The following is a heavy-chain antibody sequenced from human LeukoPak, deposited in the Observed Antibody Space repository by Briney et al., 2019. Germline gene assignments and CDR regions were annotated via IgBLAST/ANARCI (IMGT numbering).Heavy chain of an antibody. J-gene: IGHJ4*02. Sequence: ASVKVSCKASGYTFTSYGISWVRQAPGQGLEWMGWMNPNSGNTGYAQKFQGRVTITRNTSISTAYMELSSLRSEDTAVYYCARVAVGYNWNYGLEVQHKSPFDYWGQGTLVTVSS. CDR2: MNPNSGNT. CDR3: ARVAVGYNWNYGLEVQHKSPFDY. CDR1: GYTFTSYG. D-gene: IGHD1-7*01. V-gene: IGHV1-8*03.